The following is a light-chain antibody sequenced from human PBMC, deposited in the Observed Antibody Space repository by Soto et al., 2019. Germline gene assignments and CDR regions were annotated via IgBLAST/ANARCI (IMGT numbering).Light chain of an antibody. CDR2: KAS. V-gene: IGKV1-5*03. J-gene: IGKJ2*01. CDR3: QQYDDYPYT. Sequence: DIPMTQSPSTLSASVGDRVTITCRASQSISNWLAWYQQKPGTAPNLMIFKASSLESGVPSRFSGSGSGTEFNLTISSLQPDDFAPYYCQQYDDYPYTFGQGTKLEMK. CDR1: QSISNW.